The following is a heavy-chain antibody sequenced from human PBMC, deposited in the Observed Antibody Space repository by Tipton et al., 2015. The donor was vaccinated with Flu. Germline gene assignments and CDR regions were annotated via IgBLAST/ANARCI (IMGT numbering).Heavy chain of an antibody. D-gene: IGHD4-11*01. CDR2: INHSGST. J-gene: IGHJ5*02. Sequence: TLSLTCAVYGGSFSGYYWSWIRQPPGKGLEWIGEINHSGSTNYNPSLKSRVIISVDTSKNQFSLRLSSVTAADTAVYYCARRDYSNYVSEPKNWFDTWGQGTLVTVSS. CDR1: GGSFSGYY. CDR3: ARRDYSNYVSEPKNWFDT. V-gene: IGHV4-34*01.